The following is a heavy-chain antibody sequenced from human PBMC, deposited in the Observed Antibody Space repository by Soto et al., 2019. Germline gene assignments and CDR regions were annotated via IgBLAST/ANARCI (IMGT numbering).Heavy chain of an antibody. CDR3: ARDQDPSGSRIYYYYYYGMDV. CDR1: GGTFSSYA. D-gene: IGHD1-26*01. V-gene: IGHV1-69*13. Sequence: GASVKVSCKASGGTFSSYAISWVRQAPGQGLEWMGGIIPIFGTANYAQKFQGRVTITADESTSTAYMELSSLRSEDTAVYYCARDQDPSGSRIYYYYYYGMDVWGQGTTVTVSS. J-gene: IGHJ6*02. CDR2: IIPIFGTA.